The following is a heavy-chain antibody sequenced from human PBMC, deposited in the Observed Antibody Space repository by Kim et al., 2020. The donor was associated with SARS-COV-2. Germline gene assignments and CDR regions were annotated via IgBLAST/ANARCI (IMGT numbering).Heavy chain of an antibody. CDR1: GGSISSSSYY. J-gene: IGHJ4*02. V-gene: IGHV4-39*07. Sequence: SETLSLTCTVSGGSISSSSYYWGWIRQPPGKGLEWIGSIYYSGSTYYNPSLKSRVTISVDTSKNQFSLKLSSVTAADTAVYYCARDDGVAGDGYNIFDYWGQGTLVTVSS. CDR3: ARDDGVAGDGYNIFDY. D-gene: IGHD5-12*01. CDR2: IYYSGST.